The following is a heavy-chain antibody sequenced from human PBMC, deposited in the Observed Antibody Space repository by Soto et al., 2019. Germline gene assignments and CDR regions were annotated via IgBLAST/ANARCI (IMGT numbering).Heavy chain of an antibody. CDR2: IKPDGSAT. D-gene: IGHD2-21*02. CDR1: GFTFGSYW. CDR3: ARAGYCGPGCYYYFDY. V-gene: IGHV3-7*01. Sequence: GGSLRLSCAVSGFTFGSYWMNWVRLTPGKGLEWVAYIKPDGSATYYVDSVKGRFTISRDNAKNSLYLQMNSLRVEDTSVYYCARAGYCGPGCYYYFDYWGQGTLVTVSS. J-gene: IGHJ4*02.